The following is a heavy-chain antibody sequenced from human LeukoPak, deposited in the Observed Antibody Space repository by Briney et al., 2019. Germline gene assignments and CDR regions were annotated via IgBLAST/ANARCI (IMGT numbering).Heavy chain of an antibody. CDR1: GGTFSSYA. V-gene: IGHV1-69*13. CDR2: IIPIFGTA. CDR3: ARILMATVTTLSTKYGMDV. J-gene: IGHJ6*02. D-gene: IGHD4-17*01. Sequence: SVKVSCKASGGTFSSYAISWVRQAPGQGLEWMGGIIPIFGTANYAQKFQGRVTITADESTSTAHMELSSLRSEDTAVYYCARILMATVTTLSTKYGMDVWGQGTTVTVSS.